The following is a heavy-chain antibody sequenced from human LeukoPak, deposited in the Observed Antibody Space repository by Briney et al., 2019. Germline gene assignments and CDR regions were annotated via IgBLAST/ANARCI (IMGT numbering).Heavy chain of an antibody. CDR3: ARAGYSSSWYGNRFDY. V-gene: IGHV1-69*05. CDR2: IIPIFGTA. J-gene: IGHJ4*02. D-gene: IGHD6-13*01. CDR1: GGTFSSYA. Sequence: GASVKVSCKASGGTFSSYAISWVRQAPGQGLEWMGGIIPIFGTANYAQKFQGRVTMTRDTSTSTVYMELSSLRSEDTAVYYCARAGYSSSWYGNRFDYWGQGTLVTVSS.